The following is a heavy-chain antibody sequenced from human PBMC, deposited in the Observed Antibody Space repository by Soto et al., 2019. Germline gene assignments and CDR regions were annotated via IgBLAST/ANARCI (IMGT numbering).Heavy chain of an antibody. V-gene: IGHV3-23*01. D-gene: IGHD6-19*01. CDR3: AKAGEMAVAGGARAWDH. Sequence: GGSLRLSCAASGFTFNNYAMTWVRQAPGKGLEWVSVISASGGSTYYADSVKGRFTISRDNSKHTLYLQMNSLGVEDTAVYYCAKAGEMAVAGGARAWDHWGQGTLVTVSS. CDR2: ISASGGST. J-gene: IGHJ4*02. CDR1: GFTFNNYA.